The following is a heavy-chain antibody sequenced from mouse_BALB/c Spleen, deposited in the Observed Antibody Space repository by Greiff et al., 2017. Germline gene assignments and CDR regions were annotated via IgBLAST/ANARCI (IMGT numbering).Heavy chain of an antibody. Sequence: VQLQQSGAELVRPGSSVKISCKASGYAFSSYWMNWVKQRPGQGLEWIGQIYPGDGDTNYNGKFKGKATLTADKSSSTAYMQLSSLTSEDSAVYFCARSGGNAWFAYWGQGTLVTVSA. V-gene: IGHV1-80*01. CDR1: GYAFSSYW. CDR2: IYPGDGDT. CDR3: ARSGGNAWFAY. D-gene: IGHD2-1*01. J-gene: IGHJ3*01.